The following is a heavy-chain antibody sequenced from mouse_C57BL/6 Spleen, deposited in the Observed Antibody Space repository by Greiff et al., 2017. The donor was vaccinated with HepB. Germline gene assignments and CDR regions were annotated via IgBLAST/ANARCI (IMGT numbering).Heavy chain of an antibody. Sequence: VQLQQPGAELVRPGSSVKLSCKASGYTFTSYWMHWVKQRPIQGLEWIGNIDPSDSETHYNQKFKDKATLTVDKSSSTAYMQLSSLTSEDSAVYYCARNDSVDYYGSSYAMDYWGQGTSVTVSS. D-gene: IGHD1-1*01. CDR1: GYTFTSYW. CDR2: IDPSDSET. J-gene: IGHJ4*01. V-gene: IGHV1-52*01. CDR3: ARNDSVDYYGSSYAMDY.